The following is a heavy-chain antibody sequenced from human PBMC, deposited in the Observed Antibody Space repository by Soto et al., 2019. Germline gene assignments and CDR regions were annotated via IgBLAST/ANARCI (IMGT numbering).Heavy chain of an antibody. V-gene: IGHV1-2*04. J-gene: IGHJ5*02. CDR2: INPNSGGT. CDR1: GYTFTGYY. D-gene: IGHD3-3*01. CDR3: ARGLSLTTYYHFRSGYSRVVTPSWFEP. Sequence: GAAVKVSCKASGYTFTGYYMHWVRQAPGQGLEWMGWINPNSGGTNYAQKFQGWVTMTRDTSISTAYMELSRLRSDDTAVYYCARGLSLTTYYHFRSGYSRVVTPSWFEPWGQVTLVIFSS.